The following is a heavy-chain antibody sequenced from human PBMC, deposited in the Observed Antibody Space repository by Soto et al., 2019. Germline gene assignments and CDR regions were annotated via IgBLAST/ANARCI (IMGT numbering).Heavy chain of an antibody. CDR3: ARSWGLYCSSSRWSRPWFDP. V-gene: IGHV3-48*03. D-gene: IGHD2-2*01. CDR1: GFTFNSHE. CDR2: ISSSGGSI. J-gene: IGHJ5*02. Sequence: EVQLVESGGGLVQPGGSLRLSCAGSGFTFNSHEMTWVRQAPGKGLEWISSISSSGGSIYYADAVKGRFTGSRDNVKNSLYLQMNSLRAEDTAVYYCARSWGLYCSSSRWSRPWFDPWGRGTLVTVSS.